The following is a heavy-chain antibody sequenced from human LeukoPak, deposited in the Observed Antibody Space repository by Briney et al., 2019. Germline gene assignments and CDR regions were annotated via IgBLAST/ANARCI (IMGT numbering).Heavy chain of an antibody. D-gene: IGHD3-22*01. J-gene: IGHJ4*02. Sequence: GGSLRLSCAASGFTFSNFAMTWVRQAPGKGLEWVSTLSGSGDTTFSADSVKGRFTISRDNAKNSLYLQMNSLRAEDTAVYYCARASYYYDSDYWGQGTLVTVSS. V-gene: IGHV3-23*01. CDR1: GFTFSNFA. CDR2: LSGSGDTT. CDR3: ARASYYYDSDY.